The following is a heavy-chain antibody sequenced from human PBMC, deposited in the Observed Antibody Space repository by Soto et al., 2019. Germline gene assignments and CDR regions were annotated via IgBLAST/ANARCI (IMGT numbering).Heavy chain of an antibody. CDR2: MHRGGST. Sequence: GGSLRLSCVVSGFSVSGSSIFWVRQATGKGLEWVSLMHRGGSTDNADSVKGRFTTSRDKSKNTLYLHMNGLRVEDTAVYYCARVNTTLVDHFDCWGQGTLVTVPQ. J-gene: IGHJ4*02. CDR1: GFSVSGSS. D-gene: IGHD5-18*01. V-gene: IGHV3-53*01. CDR3: ARVNTTLVDHFDC.